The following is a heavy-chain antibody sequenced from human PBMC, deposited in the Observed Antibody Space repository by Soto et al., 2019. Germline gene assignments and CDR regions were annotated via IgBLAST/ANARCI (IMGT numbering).Heavy chain of an antibody. V-gene: IGHV3-23*01. CDR2: ISGSGGST. CDR1: GFTFSNYA. D-gene: IGHD6-13*01. CDR3: AKDQGSSWYEIDY. J-gene: IGHJ4*02. Sequence: EVQLLESGGGLVQPGGSLRLSCAASGFTFSNYAVTWVRQAPGKGLEWVSTISGSGGSTYYADSVKGRFTISRDNSKKTLYLQMNSVRAEDRAVDYCAKDQGSSWYEIDYWGQGTLVTVSS.